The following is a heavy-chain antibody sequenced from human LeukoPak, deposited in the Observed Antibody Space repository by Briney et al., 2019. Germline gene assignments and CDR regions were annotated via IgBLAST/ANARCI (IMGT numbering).Heavy chain of an antibody. V-gene: IGHV3-30-3*01. CDR3: ARAAAASRSCGV. D-gene: IGHD6-13*01. J-gene: IGHJ4*02. CDR2: ISYDGSNK. CDR1: GFTFSSCA. Sequence: SGGSLRLSCAASGFTFSSCAMHWVRQAPGKGLEWVAVISYDGSNKYYADSVKGRFTISRDNSKNTLYLQMNSLRAEDTAVYYCARAAAASRSCGVWGQGTLVTVSS.